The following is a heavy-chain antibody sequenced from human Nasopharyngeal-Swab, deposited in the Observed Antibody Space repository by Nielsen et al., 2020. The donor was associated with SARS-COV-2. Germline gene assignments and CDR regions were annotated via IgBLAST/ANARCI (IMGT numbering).Heavy chain of an antibody. CDR1: GGTFSSYA. Sequence: SVKVSCKASGGTFSSYAISWVRRAPGQGLEWMGGIIPIFGTANYAQKFQGRVTITADESTSTAYMELSSLRSEDTAVYYCARNDIAVAGTAWFDPWGQGTLVTVSS. CDR3: ARNDIAVAGTAWFDP. V-gene: IGHV1-69*13. D-gene: IGHD6-19*01. J-gene: IGHJ5*02. CDR2: IIPIFGTA.